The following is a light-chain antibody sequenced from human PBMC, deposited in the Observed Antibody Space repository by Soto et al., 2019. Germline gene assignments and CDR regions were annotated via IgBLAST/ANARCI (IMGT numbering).Light chain of an antibody. V-gene: IGKV3-20*01. CDR2: ATS. CDR3: PEYGSSPLSA. Sequence: EIVLTQSPGTLSLSPGESATLSCRATQSVSSTYLAWYQQKPGQPPRLLIFATSNRATGIPDRFSGSGSGTDFTLTISRLEPEDFAMYYCPEYGSSPLSAFGQGTKLEIK. J-gene: IGKJ2*01. CDR1: QSVSSTY.